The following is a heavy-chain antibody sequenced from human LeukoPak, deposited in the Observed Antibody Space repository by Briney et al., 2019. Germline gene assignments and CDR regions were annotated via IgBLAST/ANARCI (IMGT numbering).Heavy chain of an antibody. V-gene: IGHV1-18*01. CDR3: SRSGSGETYDY. CDR1: GYTFTSYG. CDR2: ISAYNGNT. Sequence: SVPVSCKASGYTFTSYGISWVRQAPGQGLEGMGWISAYNGNTNYAQKLQGRVTMTTDNSTSTAYMELRSLRSDEKAVYYFSRSGSGETYDYWGQGTLVTVSS. D-gene: IGHD3-10*01. J-gene: IGHJ4*02.